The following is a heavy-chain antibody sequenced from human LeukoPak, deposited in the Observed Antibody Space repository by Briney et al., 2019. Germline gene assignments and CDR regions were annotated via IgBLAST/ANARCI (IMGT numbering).Heavy chain of an antibody. Sequence: IPSETLSLTCTDSGGSISSYYWSWIRQPPGKGLESIGYIYYSGSTNYNPSLKSRVTISVDTSKNQFSLKLSSVTAADTAVYYCARARSTNYFDYWGQGTLVTVSS. CDR3: ARARSTNYFDY. D-gene: IGHD1-26*01. J-gene: IGHJ4*02. CDR1: GGSISSYY. CDR2: IYYSGST. V-gene: IGHV4-59*08.